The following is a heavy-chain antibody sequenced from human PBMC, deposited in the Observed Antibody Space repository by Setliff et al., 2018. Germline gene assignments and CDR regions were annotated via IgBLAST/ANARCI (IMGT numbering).Heavy chain of an antibody. J-gene: IGHJ4*02. CDR1: GDSFSDYY. V-gene: IGHV4-34*01. CDR2: INHSGSP. D-gene: IGHD3-3*01. Sequence: ASETLSLTCAVYGDSFSDYYCSWIRQSPGKGLEWIGEINHTGSPNWIGEINHSGSPNYNPSLMGRVTISVDTSKNQFSLRLSSVTAADTAVYYCRFWSGYLKNDFWGQGTLVTVSS. CDR3: RFWSGYLKNDF.